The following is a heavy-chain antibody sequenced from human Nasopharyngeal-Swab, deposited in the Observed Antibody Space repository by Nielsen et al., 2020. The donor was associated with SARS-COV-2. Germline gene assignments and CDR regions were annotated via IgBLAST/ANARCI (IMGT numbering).Heavy chain of an antibody. CDR3: ARDLGGGYCTTTNCTGS. Sequence: GASLKISCAVSGLTVSSTYMSWVRQAPGKGLEWVSVTEIGGTTHYADSVKGRFSISRDSSTNTLYLQMNNVRAEDTAVYYCARDLGGGYCTTTNCTGSWGQGTLVTVSS. D-gene: IGHD2-2*01. V-gene: IGHV3-53*01. CDR1: GLTVSSTY. CDR2: TEIGGTT. J-gene: IGHJ1*01.